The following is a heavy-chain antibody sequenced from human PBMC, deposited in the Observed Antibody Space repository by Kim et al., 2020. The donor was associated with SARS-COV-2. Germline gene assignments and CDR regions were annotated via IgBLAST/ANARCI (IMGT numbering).Heavy chain of an antibody. D-gene: IGHD1-26*01. CDR1: GFTFWGYT. V-gene: IGHV3-23*03. CDR3: VKGTGFILPSDSTYNLDV. CDR2: FYGGADAT. Sequence: GGSLRLSCVASGFTFWGYTMNWVRQAPGKGLEWVSLFYGGADATRYADSVKGRFTISRDNSKSTLYLQMTTLRVEDTAVYYCVKGTGFILPSDSTYNLDVWGQGTTVIVSS. J-gene: IGHJ6*02.